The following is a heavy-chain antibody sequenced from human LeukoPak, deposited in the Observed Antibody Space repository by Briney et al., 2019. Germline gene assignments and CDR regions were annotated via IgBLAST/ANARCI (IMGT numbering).Heavy chain of an antibody. CDR1: GGSFSGYY. CDR3: ARGSNTNGLGY. J-gene: IGHJ4*02. D-gene: IGHD2-8*01. Sequence: SETLSLTCAVYGGSFSGYYWSWIRQPPGKGLEWIGEINHSGSTNYNPSLKSRVTISVDTSKNQFSLKLNSVTAADTAVYYCARGSNTNGLGYWGQGTLVTVSS. CDR2: INHSGST. V-gene: IGHV4-34*01.